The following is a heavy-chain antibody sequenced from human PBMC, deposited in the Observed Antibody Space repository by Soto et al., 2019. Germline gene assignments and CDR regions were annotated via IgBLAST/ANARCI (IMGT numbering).Heavy chain of an antibody. V-gene: IGHV3-23*01. CDR1: GFTLSDYG. Sequence: EVQLLDSGGSLVQPGGSLRLSCAVYGFTLSDYGVTWVRQAPGKGLEWVSGFSGGGGGTFYADSVKGRFTISRDDSKNTAYLQMNGLGVEDTAVYYCVRWNGFGDHWGQGTLVTVSS. CDR3: VRWNGFGDH. CDR2: FSGGGGGT. D-gene: IGHD1-1*01. J-gene: IGHJ4*02.